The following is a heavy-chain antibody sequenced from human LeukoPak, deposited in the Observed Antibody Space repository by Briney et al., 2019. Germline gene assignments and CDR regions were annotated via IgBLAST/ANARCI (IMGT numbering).Heavy chain of an antibody. J-gene: IGHJ4*02. D-gene: IGHD2-2*01. CDR2: IYYSGST. Sequence: PSETLSLTCTVSGGSISSYYWSWIRQPPGKGLEWIGYIYYSGSTNYNPSLKSRVTISVDTSKNQFSLKLSSVTAADTAVYYCARVGYCSSTSCPDYWGQGTLVTVSS. CDR3: ARVGYCSSTSCPDY. CDR1: GGSISSYY. V-gene: IGHV4-59*01.